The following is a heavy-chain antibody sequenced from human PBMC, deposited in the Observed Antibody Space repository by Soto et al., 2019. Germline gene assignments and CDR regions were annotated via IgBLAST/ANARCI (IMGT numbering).Heavy chain of an antibody. Sequence: EVQVVESGGGLVQPGRSLRLSCAASGFSFDDYAMHWVRQAPGKGLEWVSGISWNSGTIGYADSVKGRFTISRDNAKNSLYLQMNSLRAEDTAVSYYVKSTAGRANALGVWGQGTTVTVSS. V-gene: IGHV3-9*01. CDR2: ISWNSGTI. D-gene: IGHD1-26*01. CDR1: GFSFDDYA. J-gene: IGHJ6*02. CDR3: VKSTAGRANALGV.